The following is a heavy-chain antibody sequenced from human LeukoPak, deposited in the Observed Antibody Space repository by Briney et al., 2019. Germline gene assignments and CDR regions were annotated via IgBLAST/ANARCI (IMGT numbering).Heavy chain of an antibody. CDR2: ISGSGSVI. CDR3: ARDSYRSEGYFDY. J-gene: IGHJ4*02. V-gene: IGHV3-48*03. CDR1: GFTFSTYE. Sequence: PGGSLRLSCAASGFTFSTYEMNWVRQAPGKGLEWVSYISGSGSVIQYADSVKGRFIISRDNAKNSLYLQMNSLRAEDTAVYYCARDSYRSEGYFDYWGQGTLVTVSS.